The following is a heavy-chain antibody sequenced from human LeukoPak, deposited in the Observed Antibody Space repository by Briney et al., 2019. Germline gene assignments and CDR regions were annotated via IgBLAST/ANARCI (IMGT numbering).Heavy chain of an antibody. CDR1: GGSVITSY. V-gene: IGHV4-4*09. J-gene: IGHJ4*02. Sequence: SETLSLTCTVSGGSVITSYWSWIRQPPGKGLEWIGYIYSTGSTNYNPSLKSRGSISVDRSKNQVSLQLTSVTAADTAVYYCARISSSWYWAFDLWGQGTLVTVSS. D-gene: IGHD6-13*01. CDR3: ARISSSWYWAFDL. CDR2: IYSTGST.